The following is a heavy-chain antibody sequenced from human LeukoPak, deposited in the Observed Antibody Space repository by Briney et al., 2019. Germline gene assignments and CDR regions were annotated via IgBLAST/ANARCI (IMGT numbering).Heavy chain of an antibody. CDR1: GFTFSSYW. Sequence: GGSLRLSCAASGFTFSSYWMSWVRQAPGKGLEWVANIKQDESEKYYVDSVKGRFSITRDHAKNSMYLQINSLRAEDTAVYHCARGNDYGDHVGIYFDYWGQGTLVTVSS. CDR2: IKQDESEK. CDR3: ARGNDYGDHVGIYFDY. D-gene: IGHD4-17*01. J-gene: IGHJ4*02. V-gene: IGHV3-7*03.